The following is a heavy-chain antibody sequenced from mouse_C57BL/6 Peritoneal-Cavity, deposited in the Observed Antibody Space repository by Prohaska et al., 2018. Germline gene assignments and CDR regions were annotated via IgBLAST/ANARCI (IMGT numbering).Heavy chain of an antibody. Sequence: QVQLQQPGAELVEPGASVKLSCKASGYTFTSYWMQWVKQRPGQGIEWIGEIVRSDRYPNCNTKFKGKATFTVDTSSSTAYMQLSSLTSEDSAVYYCALYGNYGNWGQGTLVTVSA. CDR3: ALYGNYGN. CDR2: IVRSDRYP. D-gene: IGHD2-1*01. CDR1: GYTFTSYW. J-gene: IGHJ3*01. V-gene: IGHV1-50*01.